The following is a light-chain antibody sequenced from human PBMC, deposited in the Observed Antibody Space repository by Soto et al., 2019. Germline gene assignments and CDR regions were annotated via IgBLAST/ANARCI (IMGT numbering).Light chain of an antibody. Sequence: EIVLTQSPATLSLSPGERASLSCRASQSVGTYLAWYHQKPGQAPRLLIYDASSRAVGVAPRFRGSGSGTDFTLTIAYVEPEDFAVYYCQQRSTWPLTFGGGTRVEF. CDR3: QQRSTWPLT. CDR2: DAS. J-gene: IGKJ4*01. V-gene: IGKV3-11*01. CDR1: QSVGTY.